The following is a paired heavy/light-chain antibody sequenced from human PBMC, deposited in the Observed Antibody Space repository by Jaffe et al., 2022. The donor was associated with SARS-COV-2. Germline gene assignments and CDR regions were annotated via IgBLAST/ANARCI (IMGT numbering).Light chain of an antibody. CDR1: SSDVGGYNY. CDR2: EVS. CDR3: SSYAGNNNLV. Sequence: QSALTQPPSASGSPGQSVTISCTGTSSDVGGYNYVSWYQQHPGKAPKLMIYEVSKRPSGVPDRFSGSKSGNTASLTVSGLQAEDEADYYCSSYAGNNNLVFATGTKVTVL. V-gene: IGLV2-8*01. J-gene: IGLJ1*01.
Heavy chain of an antibody. V-gene: IGHV4-39*01. CDR3: ASAHTGSYFFAFDI. Sequence: QLQLQESGPGLVKPSETLSLTCTVSGGSISSSSYYWGWIRQPPGKGLEWIGTIYYSGTTYYNPSLKSRVTISVDTSKKQFSLRLSSVTAADTAVYYCASAHTGSYFFAFDIWGQGTMVTVSS. CDR1: GGSISSSSYY. J-gene: IGHJ3*02. D-gene: IGHD1-26*01. CDR2: IYYSGTT.